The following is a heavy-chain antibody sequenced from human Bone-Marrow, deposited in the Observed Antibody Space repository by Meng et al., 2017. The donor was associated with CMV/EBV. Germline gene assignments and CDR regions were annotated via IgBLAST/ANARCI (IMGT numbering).Heavy chain of an antibody. CDR3: ARVSVGVPAAQEAFDI. CDR2: MNPNSGNT. J-gene: IGHJ3*02. CDR1: GYTFTSYD. Sequence: ASVKVSCKASGYTFTSYDINWVRQATGQGLEWMGWMNPNSGNTGYAQKFQGRVTITRNTSISTAYMELSSLRSEDTAVYYCARVSVGVPAAQEAFDIWGQGTMVTVSS. D-gene: IGHD2-2*01. V-gene: IGHV1-8*03.